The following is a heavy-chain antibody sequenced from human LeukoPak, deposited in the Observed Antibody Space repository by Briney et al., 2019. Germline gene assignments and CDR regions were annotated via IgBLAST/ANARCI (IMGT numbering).Heavy chain of an antibody. J-gene: IGHJ1*01. CDR2: IYYSGST. Sequence: SETLSLTCTASGGSISSSSYYWGWIRQPPGKGLEWIGSIYYSGSTYYNPSLKSRVTISVDTSKNQFSLKLSSVTAADTAVYYCASIRFLEWLLYFQHWGQGTLVTVSS. CDR3: ASIRFLEWLLYFQH. D-gene: IGHD3-3*01. V-gene: IGHV4-39*01. CDR1: GGSISSSSYY.